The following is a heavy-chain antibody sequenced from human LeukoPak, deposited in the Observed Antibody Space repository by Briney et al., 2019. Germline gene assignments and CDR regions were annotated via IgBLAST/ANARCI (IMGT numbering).Heavy chain of an antibody. CDR3: ARDLPWTNQLIAVAGKNWFNP. Sequence: ASVKVSCKASGYTFTGYYMHWVRQAPGQGLEWMGWINPNSGGTNYAQKFQGRVTMTRDTSISTAYMELSRLRSDDTAVYYCARDLPWTNQLIAVAGKNWFNPWGQGTLVAVSS. V-gene: IGHV1-2*02. J-gene: IGHJ5*02. D-gene: IGHD6-19*01. CDR1: GYTFTGYY. CDR2: INPNSGGT.